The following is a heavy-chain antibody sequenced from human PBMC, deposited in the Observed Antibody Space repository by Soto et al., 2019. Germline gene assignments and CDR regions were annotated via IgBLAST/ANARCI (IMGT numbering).Heavy chain of an antibody. CDR2: INHSGST. CDR1: GGSFSGYY. CDR3: ARTALPSFNCDY. J-gene: IGHJ4*02. Sequence: PSETLSLPCAVYGGSFSGYYWSWIRQPPGKGLEWIGEINHSGSTNYNPSLKSRVTISVDTSKNQFSLKLSSVTAADTAVYYCARTALPSFNCDYWGQGTLVTVSS. D-gene: IGHD3-16*01. V-gene: IGHV4-34*01.